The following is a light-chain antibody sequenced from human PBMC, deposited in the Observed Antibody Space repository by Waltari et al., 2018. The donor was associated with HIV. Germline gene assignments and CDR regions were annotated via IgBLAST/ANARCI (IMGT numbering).Light chain of an antibody. V-gene: IGLV7-43*01. CDR3: LLYYGGAQLV. CDR1: TGTVTSGHY. J-gene: IGLJ3*02. CDR2: SNS. Sequence: QTVVTQEPSLTVSPGGTVTLTCASSTGTVTSGHYPNWFQQKPGKAPRALIYSNSNKPAGTPARVSGSLLGGKAALTLSGVQPEDEAEYYCLLYYGGAQLVFGGGTRLTVL.